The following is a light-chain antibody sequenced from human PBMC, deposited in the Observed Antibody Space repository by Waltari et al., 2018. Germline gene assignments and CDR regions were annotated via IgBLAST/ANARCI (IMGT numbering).Light chain of an antibody. Sequence: DIQMTQSPSTLSASVGDSVTITCRASQSVSTWLAWYQQKPGKAPKLLSFKTSNLESGVPSRFRGCGSGTEFTLTISSLQPDDSASYYCLQYDTYSTWTFGQGTRVEVK. V-gene: IGKV1-5*03. CDR3: LQYDTYSTWT. J-gene: IGKJ1*01. CDR1: QSVSTW. CDR2: KTS.